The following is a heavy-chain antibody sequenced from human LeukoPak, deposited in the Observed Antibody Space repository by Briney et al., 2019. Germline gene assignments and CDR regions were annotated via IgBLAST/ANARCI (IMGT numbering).Heavy chain of an antibody. CDR2: IIPIFGTT. CDR1: GGTFSSYA. D-gene: IGHD2-2*02. J-gene: IGHJ6*03. V-gene: IGHV1-69*01. Sequence: ASVKVSCKASGGTFSSYAISWVRQAPGQGLEWMGGIIPIFGTTNYAQKFQARVTITADESTGTAYMELSSLRSEDTAVYYCARGPIVVVPAAIPPDYYYYMDVWGKGTTVTVSS. CDR3: ARGPIVVVPAAIPPDYYYYMDV.